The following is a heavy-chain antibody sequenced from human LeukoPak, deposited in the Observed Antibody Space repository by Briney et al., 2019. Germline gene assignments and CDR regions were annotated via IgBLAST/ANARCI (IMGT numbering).Heavy chain of an antibody. CDR3: ARLKAVAGLFDY. J-gene: IGHJ4*02. Sequence: SETLSLTCTVSGGSISSYYWSWIRQPPGKGLEWIGYIYYSGSTNYNPSLKSRVTVSVDTSKNQFSLKLSSVTAADTAVYYCARLKAVAGLFDYWGQGTLVTVSS. D-gene: IGHD6-19*01. CDR2: IYYSGST. V-gene: IGHV4-59*08. CDR1: GGSISSYY.